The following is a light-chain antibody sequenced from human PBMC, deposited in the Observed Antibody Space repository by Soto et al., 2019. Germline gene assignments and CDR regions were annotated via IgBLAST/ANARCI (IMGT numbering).Light chain of an antibody. V-gene: IGKV3-20*01. CDR3: QQYGSSGT. CDR1: QSVSSK. J-gene: IGKJ1*01. CDR2: GAS. Sequence: EIVMSQSPATLSVSPWELATLSFMASQSVSSKLAWYQQKPGQAPRLLIYGASSRATGIPDRFSGSGSGADFILTISRLETEDFAVYYCQQYGSSGTFGQGTKVDIK.